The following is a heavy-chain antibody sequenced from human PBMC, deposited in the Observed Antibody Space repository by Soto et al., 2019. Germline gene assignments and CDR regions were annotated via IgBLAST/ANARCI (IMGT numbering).Heavy chain of an antibody. J-gene: IGHJ4*02. V-gene: IGHV1-18*04. Sequence: QVQLVQSGVEVKKPGASVRLSCKASGYTFTNYGFTWVRQAPGQGLEWMGWVSAYNRNTNYAQKFQDRVTMTTDTSTSTAYMELRSLRSDDTAVHYCARERQWEPLLYWGEGTLLTVSP. D-gene: IGHD1-26*01. CDR2: VSAYNRNT. CDR1: GYTFTNYG. CDR3: ARERQWEPLLY.